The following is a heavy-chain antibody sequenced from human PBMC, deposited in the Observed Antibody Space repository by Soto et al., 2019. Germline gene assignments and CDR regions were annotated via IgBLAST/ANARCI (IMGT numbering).Heavy chain of an antibody. D-gene: IGHD3-3*01. V-gene: IGHV1-8*01. CDR1: GYTFTSYD. J-gene: IGHJ4*02. CDR3: ARLRSFWSGYHFDY. Sequence: QVQLVQSGAEVKKPGASVKVSCKASGYTFTSYDINWVRQATGQGLEWMGWMNPNSGNTGYAQKFQGRVTMTRNTSRSTAYMELSSLSSEDTAVYYCARLRSFWSGYHFDYWGQGTLVTVSS. CDR2: MNPNSGNT.